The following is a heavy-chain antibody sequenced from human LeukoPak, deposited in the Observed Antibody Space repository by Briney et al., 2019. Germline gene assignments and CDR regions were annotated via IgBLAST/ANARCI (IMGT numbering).Heavy chain of an antibody. CDR3: ARDSSTKDYYDSSGYDPYFDY. Sequence: GGSLRLSCAASGFTFSSYGMHWVRQAPGKGLEWVAVIWYDGSNKYYADSVKGRFTISRDNSKSTLYLQMNSLRAEDTAVYYCARDSSTKDYYDSSGYDPYFDYWGQGTLVTVSS. J-gene: IGHJ4*02. CDR1: GFTFSSYG. V-gene: IGHV3-33*01. CDR2: IWYDGSNK. D-gene: IGHD3-22*01.